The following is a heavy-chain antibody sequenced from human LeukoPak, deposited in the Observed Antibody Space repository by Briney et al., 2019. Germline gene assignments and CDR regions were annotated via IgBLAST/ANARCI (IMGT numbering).Heavy chain of an antibody. Sequence: SETLSLTCTVSGGSISSYYWSWIRQPPGKGLEWIGYIYYSASTNYNPSLKSRVTISVDTSKNQFSLKLSSVTAADTAVYYCARAGYSSGWYAYDYYYGMDVWGQGTTVTVSS. J-gene: IGHJ6*02. CDR1: GGSISSYY. CDR3: ARAGYSSGWYAYDYYYGMDV. V-gene: IGHV4-59*01. CDR2: IYYSAST. D-gene: IGHD6-19*01.